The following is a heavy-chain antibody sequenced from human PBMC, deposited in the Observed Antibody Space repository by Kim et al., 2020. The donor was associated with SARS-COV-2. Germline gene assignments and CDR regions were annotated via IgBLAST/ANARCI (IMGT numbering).Heavy chain of an antibody. Sequence: GGSLRLSCAASGFTFSSYAMHWVRQAPGKGLEWVAVISYDGSNKYYADSVKGRFTISRDNSKNTLYLQMNSLRAEDTAVYYCALRGSGDQNYYYYGMDV. CDR2: ISYDGSNK. CDR1: GFTFSSYA. V-gene: IGHV3-30*04. CDR3: ALRGSGDQNYYYYGMDV. D-gene: IGHD4-17*01. J-gene: IGHJ6*01.